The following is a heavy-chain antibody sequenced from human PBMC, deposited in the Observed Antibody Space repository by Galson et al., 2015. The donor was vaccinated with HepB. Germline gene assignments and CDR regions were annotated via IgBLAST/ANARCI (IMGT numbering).Heavy chain of an antibody. D-gene: IGHD1-1*01. CDR1: GDTFSNYA. CDR3: TRALSGESNIQYFFY. J-gene: IGHJ4*02. CDR2: IIPIVGPA. V-gene: IGHV1-69*11. Sequence: SVKVSCKASGDTFSNYAISWVRQAPGQGLEWMGRIIPIVGPAKYAQKFQGRVTMTADESRSTAYMELRSLRFEDTAVYYCTRALSGESNIQYFFYWGQGTLVTVSS.